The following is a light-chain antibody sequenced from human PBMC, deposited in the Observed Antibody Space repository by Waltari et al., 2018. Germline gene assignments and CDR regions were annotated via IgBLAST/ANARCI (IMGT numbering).Light chain of an antibody. CDR3: QSYDTTLSVV. J-gene: IGLJ2*01. V-gene: IGLV1-40*01. CDR2: GVN. Sequence: QSVLTQSPSVSGAPGPRVTISCSGSGSNIGAGYDVHWYRQLPGKAPTRLIYGVNTRPPGVSDRFSGSQFDTSASLAIAGLQADDEADYYCQSYDTTLSVVFGGGTKLTVL. CDR1: GSNIGAGYD.